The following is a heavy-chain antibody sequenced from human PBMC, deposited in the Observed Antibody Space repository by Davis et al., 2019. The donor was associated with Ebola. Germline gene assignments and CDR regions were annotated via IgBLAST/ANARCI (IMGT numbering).Heavy chain of an antibody. Sequence: SETLSLTCTISGGSISIYYWTWIRQPPGKGLEWIGYIYYSGTTNYNPSLKSRVTISADTSKNQISLKLSSVTAADTAVYYCARHGAYSGSLDYWGQGTLVTVSS. CDR3: ARHGAYSGSLDY. D-gene: IGHD1-26*01. CDR2: IYYSGTT. CDR1: GGSISIYY. V-gene: IGHV4-59*08. J-gene: IGHJ4*02.